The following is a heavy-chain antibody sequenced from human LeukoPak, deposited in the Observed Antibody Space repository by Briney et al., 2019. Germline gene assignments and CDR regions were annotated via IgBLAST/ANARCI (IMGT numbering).Heavy chain of an antibody. V-gene: IGHV3-23*01. CDR3: AKDRPRWGHAAAGHYFDY. D-gene: IGHD6-13*01. CDR1: GFTFSSYG. J-gene: IGHJ4*02. Sequence: GGSLRLSCAASGFTFSSYGMSWVRQAPGKGLEWVSAISGSGGSTYYADSVRGRFTISRDNSKNTLYLQMNSLRAEDTAVYYCAKDRPRWGHAAAGHYFDYWGQGTLVTVSS. CDR2: ISGSGGST.